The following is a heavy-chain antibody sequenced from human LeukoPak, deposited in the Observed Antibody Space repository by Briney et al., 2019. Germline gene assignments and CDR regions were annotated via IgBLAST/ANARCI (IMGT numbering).Heavy chain of an antibody. Sequence: KPSETLSLTCTVSGYSISSGYYWGWIRQPPGKGLEWIGSIYRSGSTYYNPSLKSRVTISVDTSKNQFSLKLSSVTAADTAVYYCARYRKTAYYYYYYMDVWGKGTTVTVSS. J-gene: IGHJ6*03. CDR1: GYSISSGYY. CDR2: IYRSGST. D-gene: IGHD1-1*01. CDR3: ARYRKTAYYYYYYMDV. V-gene: IGHV4-38-2*02.